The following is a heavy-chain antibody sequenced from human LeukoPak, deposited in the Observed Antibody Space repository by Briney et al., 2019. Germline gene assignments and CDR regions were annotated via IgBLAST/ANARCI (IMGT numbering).Heavy chain of an antibody. J-gene: IGHJ3*02. CDR3: AREPIVVVVAATLDAFDI. V-gene: IGHV4-30-4*01. CDR2: IYYSGST. D-gene: IGHD2-15*01. CDR1: GGSISSGDYH. Sequence: SETLSLTCTVSGGSISSGDYHWSWIRQPPGKGLEWIGYIYYSGSTYYNPSLKSRVTISVDTSKNQFSLKLSSVTAADTAVYYCAREPIVVVVAATLDAFDIWGQGTMVTVSS.